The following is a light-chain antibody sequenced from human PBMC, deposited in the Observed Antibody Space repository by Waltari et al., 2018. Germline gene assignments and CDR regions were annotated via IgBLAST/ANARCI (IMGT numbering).Light chain of an antibody. CDR2: HAS. Sequence: IQMTQSPSSLSASVGDRVTITCLAGQSISRYLNWYQQKPGKAPKLLIYHASSLQSGVPSRFSGSGSGTDFTLIISSLQPEDFATYYCQQSYSHRTFGQGTKVEIK. J-gene: IGKJ1*01. CDR1: QSISRY. V-gene: IGKV1-39*01. CDR3: QQSYSHRT.